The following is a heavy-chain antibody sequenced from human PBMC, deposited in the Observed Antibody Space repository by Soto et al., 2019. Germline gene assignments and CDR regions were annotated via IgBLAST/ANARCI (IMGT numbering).Heavy chain of an antibody. J-gene: IGHJ4*02. CDR2: INAGNGNT. CDR1: GYTFTSYA. V-gene: IGHV1-3*05. Sequence: QVQLVQSGAEEKKPGASVKVSCKASGYTFTSYAMHWVRQAPGQRLEWMGWINAGNGNTKYSQKFQGRVTITRDTSASTADMEPSSLRSEDTAVYYCASGSGYYYWDDYWGQGTLVTVSS. CDR3: ASGSGYYYWDDY. D-gene: IGHD3-22*01.